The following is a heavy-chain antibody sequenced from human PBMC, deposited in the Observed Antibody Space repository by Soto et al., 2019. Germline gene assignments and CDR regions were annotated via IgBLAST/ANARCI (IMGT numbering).Heavy chain of an antibody. D-gene: IGHD4-17*01. CDR1: GFTFDDYA. CDR3: AKAMSEFGVDYGFDFDY. V-gene: IGHV3-9*01. CDR2: ISWNSGSI. J-gene: IGHJ4*02. Sequence: GGSLRLSCAASGFTFDDYAMHWVRQAPGKGLEWVSGISWNSGSIGYADSVKGRFTISRDNAKNSLYLQMNSLRAEDTALYYCAKAMSEFGVDYGFDFDYWGQGTLVTVSS.